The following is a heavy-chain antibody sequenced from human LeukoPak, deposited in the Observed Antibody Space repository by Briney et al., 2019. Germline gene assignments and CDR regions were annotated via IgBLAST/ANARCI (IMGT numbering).Heavy chain of an antibody. CDR2: INHSGST. J-gene: IGHJ4*02. D-gene: IGHD6-13*01. V-gene: IGHV4-34*01. CDR1: GGSFSGYY. Sequence: SETLSLTCAVYGGSFSGYYWSWIRQPPGKGLEWIGEINHSGSTNYNPSLKSRVTISVDTSKNQFSLKLSSVTAADTAVYYCARFRQQPRSSRCPTFDYWGQGTLVTVSS. CDR3: ARFRQQPRSSRCPTFDY.